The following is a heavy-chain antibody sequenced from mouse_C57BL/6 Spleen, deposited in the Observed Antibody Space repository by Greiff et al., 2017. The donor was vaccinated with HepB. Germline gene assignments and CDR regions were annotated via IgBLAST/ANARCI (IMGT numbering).Heavy chain of an antibody. D-gene: IGHD1-1*01. CDR1: GYSITSGYY. CDR3: ASYYYGSSAWYFDV. J-gene: IGHJ1*03. V-gene: IGHV3-6*01. Sequence: EVKLVESGPGLVKPSQSLSLTCSVTGYSITSGYYWNWIRQFPGNKLEWMGYISYDGSNNYNPSLKNRITITRDTSKNQFFLKLNSVTTEDTATYYCASYYYGSSAWYFDVWGTGTTVTVSS. CDR2: ISYDGSN.